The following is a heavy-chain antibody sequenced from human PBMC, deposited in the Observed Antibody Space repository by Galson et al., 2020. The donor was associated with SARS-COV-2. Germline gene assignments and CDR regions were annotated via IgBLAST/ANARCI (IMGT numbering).Heavy chain of an antibody. CDR2: IYGGGDNT. V-gene: IGHV3-66*01. J-gene: IGHJ3*01. Sequence: GESLKISCAASGFTVTSNSMSWVRQVPGKGLEWVSVIYGGGDNTHYADSVQGRFSISRDSSKNTLNLQMKSLRADDTAVYYCARVLGDDYNRKRLVIWGQGTMVTVSS. D-gene: IGHD4-4*01. CDR1: GFTVTSNS. CDR3: ARVLGDDYNRKRLVI.